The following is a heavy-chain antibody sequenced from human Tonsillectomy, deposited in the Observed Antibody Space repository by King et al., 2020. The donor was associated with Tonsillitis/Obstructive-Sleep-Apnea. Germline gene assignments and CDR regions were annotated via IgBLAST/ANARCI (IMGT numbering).Heavy chain of an antibody. CDR3: ASEIAVRNAFDM. D-gene: IGHD6-19*01. J-gene: IGHJ3*02. Sequence: QVKLVQSGAEVKPPGASVKVPCKASGYIFTSYSIHWVRQAPGQGLEWMGIINPSGGTTGYAQKFQGRVIMARDTSTSTVYMELSSLRSEDTAVYYCASEIAVRNAFDMWGQGTLVTVSS. CDR1: GYIFTSYS. V-gene: IGHV1-46*01. CDR2: INPSGGTT.